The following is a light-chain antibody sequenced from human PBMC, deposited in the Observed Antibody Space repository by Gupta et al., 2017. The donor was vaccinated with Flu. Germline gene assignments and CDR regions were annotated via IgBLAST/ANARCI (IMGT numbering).Light chain of an antibody. V-gene: IGKV1-39*01. CDR1: HSISSY. Sequence: IQTTHSPSSPSASEGDTVTIPSRASHSISSYLTWYQQKPGKAPKLLMYAASSLHSGIPSRFSGSGSGTDFTLTISRLQPEDFATYYCQQTDSTPRTFGQGTRVEIK. J-gene: IGKJ1*01. CDR3: QQTDSTPRT. CDR2: AAS.